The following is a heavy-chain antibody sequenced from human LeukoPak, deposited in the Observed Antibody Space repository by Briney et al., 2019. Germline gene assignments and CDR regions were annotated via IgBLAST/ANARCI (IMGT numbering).Heavy chain of an antibody. CDR3: ARERGHNYYGSGSFFEGID. Sequence: GASVKVSCKASGYTFTSYDINWVRQATGQGLEWMGWMNPNSGNTGYAQKFQGRVTITRNTSISTAYMELSSLRSEDTAVYYCARERGHNYYGSGSFFEGIDWGQGTLVTVSS. V-gene: IGHV1-8*03. J-gene: IGHJ4*02. CDR1: GYTFTSYD. CDR2: MNPNSGNT. D-gene: IGHD3-10*01.